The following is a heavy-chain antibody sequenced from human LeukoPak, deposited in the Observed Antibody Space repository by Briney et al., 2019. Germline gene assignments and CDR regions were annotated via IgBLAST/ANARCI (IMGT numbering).Heavy chain of an antibody. V-gene: IGHV3-7*05. CDR1: GFTFSSYW. CDR2: IKLDGTEK. Sequence: GGSLRLSCAASGFTFSSYWMHWVRQAPGKGLEWVANIKLDGTEKYYVDSVKGRFTISRDNAKNSLYLQMNSLRAEDTAVYYCASDRFYFGVWGQGTLVSVSS. CDR3: ASDRFYFGV. J-gene: IGHJ4*02. D-gene: IGHD3-16*01.